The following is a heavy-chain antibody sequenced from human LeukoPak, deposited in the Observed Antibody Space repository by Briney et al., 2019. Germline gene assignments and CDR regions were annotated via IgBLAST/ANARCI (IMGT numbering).Heavy chain of an antibody. D-gene: IGHD3-9*01. J-gene: IGHJ4*02. CDR2: IFPSGGEI. V-gene: IGHV3-23*01. Sequence: PGGSLRLSCAASGFTFSTFAMIWVRQPPGKGLEWVSSIFPSGGEIHYADSVRGRFTISRDNSKSTLSLQMNSLRADDTAVYYCAKVGELRYFEWSPDYWGQGTLLTVSS. CDR3: AKVGELRYFEWSPDY. CDR1: GFTFSTFA.